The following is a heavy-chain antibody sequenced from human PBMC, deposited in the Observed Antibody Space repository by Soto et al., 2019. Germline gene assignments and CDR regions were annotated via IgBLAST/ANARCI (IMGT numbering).Heavy chain of an antibody. J-gene: IGHJ4*02. CDR2: ISYDGSNK. Sequence: PGGSLRLSCAASGFTFSSYAMHWVRQAPGKGLEWVAVISYDGSNKYYADSVKGRFTISRDNSKNTLYLQMNSLRAEDTAVYYCARVAKGIAAAGTLYYFDYWGQGTLVTVYS. D-gene: IGHD6-13*01. V-gene: IGHV3-30-3*01. CDR1: GFTFSSYA. CDR3: ARVAKGIAAAGTLYYFDY.